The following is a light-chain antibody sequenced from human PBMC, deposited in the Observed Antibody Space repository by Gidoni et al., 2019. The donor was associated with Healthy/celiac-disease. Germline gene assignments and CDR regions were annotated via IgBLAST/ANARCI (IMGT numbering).Light chain of an antibody. CDR1: SLRSYY. CDR2: GKN. J-gene: IGLJ3*02. Sequence: SSELTQDPAVSVALGQTVRITCQGDSLRSYYASWYQQKPGQAPVLVIYGKNNRPSGIPDRFSGSSSGNTASLTIPWAQAEDEADYYCNSRDSSGNHLKVFGGGTKLTVL. CDR3: NSRDSSGNHLKV. V-gene: IGLV3-19*01.